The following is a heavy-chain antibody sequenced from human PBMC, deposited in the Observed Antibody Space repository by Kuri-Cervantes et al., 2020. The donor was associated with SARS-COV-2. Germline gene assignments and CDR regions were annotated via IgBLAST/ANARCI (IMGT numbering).Heavy chain of an antibody. V-gene: IGHV4-39*07. CDR2: IYYRRST. Sequence: SDTPSLPPTVSRGSISSSSYYWAWIRQPPGKGLEWIGSIYYRRSTYYNPSLKSRVTISVDTSKNQFSLKPSSVTAADTAVYYCAREWAYIAAAALETDYWGQGTLVTVSS. J-gene: IGHJ4*02. CDR1: RGSISSSSYY. D-gene: IGHD6-13*01. CDR3: AREWAYIAAAALETDY.